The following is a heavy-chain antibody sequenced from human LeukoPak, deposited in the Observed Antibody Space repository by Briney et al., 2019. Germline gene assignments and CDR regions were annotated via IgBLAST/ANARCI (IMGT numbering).Heavy chain of an antibody. CDR2: IIPIFGTA. Sequence: SVKVSCKASGGTFSSYAISWVRQAPGQGLEWMGGIIPIFGTANYAQKFQGRVTITADESTSTAYMELSSLRSEDTAVYYCARPGLRWPDAFGIWGQGTMVTVSS. V-gene: IGHV1-69*13. J-gene: IGHJ3*02. D-gene: IGHD4-23*01. CDR1: GGTFSSYA. CDR3: ARPGLRWPDAFGI.